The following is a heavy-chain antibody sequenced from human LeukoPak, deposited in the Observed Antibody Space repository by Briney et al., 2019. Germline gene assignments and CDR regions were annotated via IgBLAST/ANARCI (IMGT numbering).Heavy chain of an antibody. Sequence: PSETLSLTCTVSGGSISSYYWSWIRQPPGKGLEWIGYIYYSGSTNYNPSLKSRVTISVDTSKNQFSLKLSSVTAVDTAMYYCARGWAAFDFDYWAQGTLVTVS. CDR2: IYYSGST. J-gene: IGHJ4*02. V-gene: IGHV4-59*01. D-gene: IGHD3-3*02. CDR3: ARGWAAFDFDY. CDR1: GGSISSYY.